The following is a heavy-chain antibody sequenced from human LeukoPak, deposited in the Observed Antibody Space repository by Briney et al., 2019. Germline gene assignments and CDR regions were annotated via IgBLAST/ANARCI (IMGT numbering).Heavy chain of an antibody. Sequence: ASVKVSCKASGCTFTSYGISWVRQAPGQGLEWMGWISAYNGNTNYAQKLQGRVTMTTDTSTSTAYMELRSLRSDDTAVYYCARDTYYYDSSGYYLHFDYWGQGTLVTVSS. V-gene: IGHV1-18*01. CDR1: GCTFTSYG. D-gene: IGHD3-22*01. CDR2: ISAYNGNT. J-gene: IGHJ4*02. CDR3: ARDTYYYDSSGYYLHFDY.